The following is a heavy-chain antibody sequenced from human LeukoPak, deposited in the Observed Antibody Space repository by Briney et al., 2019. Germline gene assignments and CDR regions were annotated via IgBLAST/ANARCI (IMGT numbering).Heavy chain of an antibody. CDR1: GFTFSTYA. CDR2: ITGSGRDT. Sequence: PGGSLRLSCAASGFTFSTYAMNWVRQAPGKRLEWVSSITGSGRDTYYADSVKGRFTISRDNSKNTLYLQMNSLRAEDTAVYYCAKTAGIAAAADFDYWGQGTLVTVSS. CDR3: AKTAGIAAAADFDY. J-gene: IGHJ4*02. D-gene: IGHD6-13*01. V-gene: IGHV3-23*01.